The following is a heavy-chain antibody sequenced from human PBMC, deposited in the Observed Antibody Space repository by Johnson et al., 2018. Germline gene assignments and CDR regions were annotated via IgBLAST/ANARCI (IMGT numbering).Heavy chain of an antibody. CDR1: GFTFSSYA. J-gene: IGHJ3*02. V-gene: IGHV3-64*01. CDR2: ISSNGGST. Sequence: VQLVQSGGGLVQPGGSLRLSCAASGFTFSSYAMHWVRQAPGKGLEYVSAISSNGGSTYYANSVKDRFTISRDNSKNTLYLQMGSLRAEDMAVYYCARGGANDAFDIWGQGTMVTVSS. CDR3: ARGGANDAFDI. D-gene: IGHD4/OR15-4a*01.